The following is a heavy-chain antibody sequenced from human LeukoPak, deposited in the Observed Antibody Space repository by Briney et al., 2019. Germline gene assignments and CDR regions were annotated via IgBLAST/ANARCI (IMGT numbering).Heavy chain of an antibody. CDR1: GGSFSGYY. CDR2: INHSGST. V-gene: IGHV4-34*01. CDR3: ARHIKWFGESRNLFDY. Sequence: SETLSLTCAVYGGSFSGYYWSWIRQPPGKGLEWIGEINHSGSTNYNPSLKSRVTISVDTSKNQFSLKLSSVTAADTAVYYCARHIKWFGESRNLFDYWGQGTLVTVSS. D-gene: IGHD3-10*01. J-gene: IGHJ4*02.